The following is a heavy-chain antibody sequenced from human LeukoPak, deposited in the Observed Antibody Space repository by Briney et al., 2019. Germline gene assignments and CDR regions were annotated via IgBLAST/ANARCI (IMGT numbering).Heavy chain of an antibody. D-gene: IGHD2-15*01. CDR2: ISPYIGNT. CDR3: ARDPGGGGSFDY. V-gene: IGHV1-18*01. Sequence: ASVKVSCKASGYTFTKYDIHWVRQAPGQRLEWMGWISPYIGNTYYSQKLQGRVTMTTDTSTTTAYMELRSLRSDDTAFYYCARDPGGGGSFDYWGQGTLVTISS. J-gene: IGHJ4*02. CDR1: GYTFTKYD.